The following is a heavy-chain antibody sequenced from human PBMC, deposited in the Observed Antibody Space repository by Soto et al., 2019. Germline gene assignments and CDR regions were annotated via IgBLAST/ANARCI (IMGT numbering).Heavy chain of an antibody. Sequence: QLQLQESGPGLVKPSETLSLTCAVSGASISRGGFHWGWIRQPPGQGLEWIGSLYSGSTYYNLSLKSRVTISADTSKSEFSLRLTSVTAADTAVYYCARRGSGHTFDYWGQGTLVTVSS. CDR3: ARRGSGHTFDY. CDR2: LYSGST. CDR1: GASISRGGFH. V-gene: IGHV4-39*01. J-gene: IGHJ4*02. D-gene: IGHD3-10*01.